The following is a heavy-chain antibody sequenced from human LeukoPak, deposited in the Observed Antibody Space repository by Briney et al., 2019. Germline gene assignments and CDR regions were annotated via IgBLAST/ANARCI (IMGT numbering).Heavy chain of an antibody. J-gene: IGHJ4*02. CDR1: GTTLSNYG. Sequence: ASVKVSCKASGTTLSNYGITWVRQAPGQGLEWMGWISAYNGNTNYAQRFQGRATMTTGTSTSTAYMELRSLRSDDTALYYCARDRSGGTCYLDYWGQGTLVTVSS. CDR2: ISAYNGNT. V-gene: IGHV1-18*01. D-gene: IGHD2-15*01. CDR3: ARDRSGGTCYLDY.